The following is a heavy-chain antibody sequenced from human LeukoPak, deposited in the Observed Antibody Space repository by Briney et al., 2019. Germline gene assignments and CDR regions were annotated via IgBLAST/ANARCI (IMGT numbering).Heavy chain of an antibody. J-gene: IGHJ3*02. Sequence: GGSLRLSCEASGFTFNSYWMTWVRQAPGKGLEWVANMNRDGSDEHNVDSVRGRFTISRDNAKNSLFLQMNSLRAEDTAVYYCARDDTHFDSSYYDAFDIWGQGTMVIVSS. CDR3: ARDDTHFDSSYYDAFDI. V-gene: IGHV3-7*01. CDR2: MNRDGSDE. D-gene: IGHD3-22*01. CDR1: GFTFNSYW.